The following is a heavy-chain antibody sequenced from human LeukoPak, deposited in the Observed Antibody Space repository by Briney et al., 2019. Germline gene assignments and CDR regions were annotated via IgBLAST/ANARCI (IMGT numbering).Heavy chain of an antibody. CDR3: ARLPYCGGDCYEYYFDY. V-gene: IGHV5-51*01. CDR1: GYSFTSYW. J-gene: IGHJ4*02. Sequence: ESLKISCKGSGYSFTSYWIGWVRQMPGKGLEWMGIIYPGDSDTRYSPSFQGQVTISADKSISTAYLQWSSLKASDTAMYYCARLPYCGGDCYEYYFDYWGQGTLVTVSS. D-gene: IGHD2-21*02. CDR2: IYPGDSDT.